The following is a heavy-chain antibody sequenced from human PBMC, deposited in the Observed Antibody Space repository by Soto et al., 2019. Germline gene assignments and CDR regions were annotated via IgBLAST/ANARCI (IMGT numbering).Heavy chain of an antibody. CDR3: ARVRLGAPTRYFAY. CDR1: GFNFSDHY. J-gene: IGHJ4*01. CDR2: IKNKDNSYST. V-gene: IGHV3-72*01. Sequence: FLRHSCAASGFNFSDHYMDWVRQAPGKGLEWVGRIKNKDNSYSTQYAASVDGRFTISRDDSENSLFLQMNSLKTDDTALFYCARVRLGAPTRYFAYWGQGALVIGSS. D-gene: IGHD2-15*01.